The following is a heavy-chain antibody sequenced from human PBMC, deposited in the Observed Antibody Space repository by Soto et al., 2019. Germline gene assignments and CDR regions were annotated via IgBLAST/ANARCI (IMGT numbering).Heavy chain of an antibody. V-gene: IGHV6-1*01. J-gene: IGHJ6*04. Sequence: SQTLSLTCAISGDSVSSNSAAWNWIRQSPSRGLEWLGRTYYRSKWYNDYAVSVKSRISINPDTSKNQFSLQLNSVTPEDTAVYYCARAGYCSSTSCTNYYYYGMNVWGKGTTVTVSS. D-gene: IGHD2-2*01. CDR1: GDSVSSNSAA. CDR2: TYYRSKWYN. CDR3: ARAGYCSSTSCTNYYYYGMNV.